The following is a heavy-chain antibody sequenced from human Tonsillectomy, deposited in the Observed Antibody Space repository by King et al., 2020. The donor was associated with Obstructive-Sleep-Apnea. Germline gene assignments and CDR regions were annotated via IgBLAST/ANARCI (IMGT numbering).Heavy chain of an antibody. V-gene: IGHV3-7*04. J-gene: IGHJ5*02. CDR2: INQDGNEK. D-gene: IGHD6-13*01. CDR1: GFVFSTYW. Sequence: VQLVESGGGLVQPGGSLRLSCVTSGFVFSTYWMTWVRQAPGKGLEWVANINQDGNEKHYADSVKGRFTISRDNAKNSLYLQMDSLRAEDTAVYYCARGSSAASWGQGTLVTVSS. CDR3: ARGSSAAS.